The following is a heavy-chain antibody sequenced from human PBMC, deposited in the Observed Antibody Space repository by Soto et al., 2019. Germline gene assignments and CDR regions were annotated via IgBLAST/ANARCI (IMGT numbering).Heavy chain of an antibody. V-gene: IGHV4-34*01. CDR2: INHSGST. CDR3: AQGSGSSWYRSFGY. D-gene: IGHD6-13*01. CDR1: GGSFSGYY. Sequence: SETLSLTCAVYGGSFSGYYWSWIRQPPGKGLEWIGEINHSGSTNYIPSLKSRVTISVDTSKNQFSLKLSSVTAADTAVYYCAQGSGSSWYRSFGYWGQGTLVTVSS. J-gene: IGHJ4*02.